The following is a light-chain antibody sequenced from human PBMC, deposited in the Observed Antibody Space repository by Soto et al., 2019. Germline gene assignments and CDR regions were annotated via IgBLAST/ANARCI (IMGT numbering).Light chain of an antibody. J-gene: IGKJ2*01. Sequence: DIQMTQSPSTLSASVGDRVTITCRASQTISSWLVWYQQKPGKAPELLIYDASTLHSGVPSRFSGSESGTEFTLTINSLQPHDFVTYYCQQYNSYPYAFGQATKLAIK. CDR1: QTISSW. CDR3: QQYNSYPYA. CDR2: DAS. V-gene: IGKV1-5*01.